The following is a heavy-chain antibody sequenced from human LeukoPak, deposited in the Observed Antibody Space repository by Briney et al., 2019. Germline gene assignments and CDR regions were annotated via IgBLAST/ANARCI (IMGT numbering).Heavy chain of an antibody. CDR1: GFTFDDYA. J-gene: IGHJ1*01. Sequence: GGSLRLSCAASGFTFDDYAMHWVRHAPEKGLEWVSGISWNSGSIGYADSVKGRFTISRDNAKNSLYLQMNSLRAEDTALYYCAKGGLEWLSNDKYVQHWGQGTLVTVSS. CDR3: AKGGLEWLSNDKYVQH. D-gene: IGHD3-3*01. V-gene: IGHV3-9*01. CDR2: ISWNSGSI.